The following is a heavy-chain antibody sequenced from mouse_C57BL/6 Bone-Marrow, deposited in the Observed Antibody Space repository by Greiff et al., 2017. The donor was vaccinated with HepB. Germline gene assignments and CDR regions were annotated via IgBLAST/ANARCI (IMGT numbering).Heavy chain of an antibody. V-gene: IGHV1-63*01. CDR1: GYTFTNYW. D-gene: IGHD2-3*01. CDR2: IYPGGGYT. J-gene: IGHJ3*01. Sequence: QVQLQQSGAELVRPGTSVKMSCKASGYTFTNYWIGWAKQRPGHGLEWIGDIYPGGGYTNYNEKFKGKATLTADKSSSTAYMQFSSLTSKDSAIYYCARWLLREGFAYWGQGTLVTVSA. CDR3: ARWLLREGFAY.